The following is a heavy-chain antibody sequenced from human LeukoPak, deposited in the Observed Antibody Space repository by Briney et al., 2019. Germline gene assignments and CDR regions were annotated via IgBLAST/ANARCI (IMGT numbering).Heavy chain of an antibody. CDR3: AKEGSETYYDYFDY. CDR2: ISSGSTYI. V-gene: IGHV3-21*01. CDR1: GFTFSDYS. J-gene: IGHJ4*02. D-gene: IGHD3-16*01. Sequence: GGSLRLSCAASGFTFSDYSTNWVRQAPGQGLEWISSISSGSTYIFYADSVKGRLTISRDNAKDSLYLQMDSLRDDDTAVYYCAKEGSETYYDYFDYWGQGTLVTVSS.